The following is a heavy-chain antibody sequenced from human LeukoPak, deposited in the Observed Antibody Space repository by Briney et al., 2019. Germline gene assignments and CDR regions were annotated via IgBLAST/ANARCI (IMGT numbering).Heavy chain of an antibody. CDR2: IYTSGST. Sequence: PSETLSLTCTVSGGSISSYYWSWIRQPAGKGLEWIGRIYTSGSTNYNPSLKSRVTMSVDTSKNQFSLKLSSVTAADTAVYYCARGGRLGELSALYFDYWGQGTLVTVSS. J-gene: IGHJ4*02. V-gene: IGHV4-4*07. CDR1: GGSISSYY. CDR3: ARGGRLGELSALYFDY. D-gene: IGHD3-16*02.